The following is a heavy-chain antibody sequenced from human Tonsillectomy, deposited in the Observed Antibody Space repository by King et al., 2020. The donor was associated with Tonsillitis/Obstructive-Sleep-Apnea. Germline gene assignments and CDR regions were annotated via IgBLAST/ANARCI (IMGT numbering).Heavy chain of an antibody. V-gene: IGHV5-10-1*01. J-gene: IGHJ4*02. CDR2: IHPSDSYT. CDR1: GYTFTTYW. D-gene: IGHD6-19*01. Sequence: QLVQYGAEVKKPGESLRISCKGSGYTFTTYWISWVRQMPGKGLEWLGRIHPSDSYTNYNPSFQGHVTISADKSISTAYLQWSSLKASDTAIYYCTRRLAGKNSPTPFDYWGQGTLVTVSS. CDR3: TRRLAGKNSPTPFDY.